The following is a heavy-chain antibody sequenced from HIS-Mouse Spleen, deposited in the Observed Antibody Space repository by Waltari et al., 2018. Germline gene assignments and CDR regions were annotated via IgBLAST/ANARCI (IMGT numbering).Heavy chain of an antibody. CDR3: ARVKEMATGFDP. J-gene: IGHJ5*02. CDR1: GGTFSSYA. D-gene: IGHD5-12*01. CDR2: IIPIFGTA. Sequence: QVQLVQSGAEVKTHGSSVKVPCTASGGTFSSYALTSVRQAPGQGLEWMGGIIPIFGTANYAQKFQGRVTITADESTSTAYMELSSLRSEDTAVYYCARVKEMATGFDPWGQGTLVTVSS. V-gene: IGHV1-69*01.